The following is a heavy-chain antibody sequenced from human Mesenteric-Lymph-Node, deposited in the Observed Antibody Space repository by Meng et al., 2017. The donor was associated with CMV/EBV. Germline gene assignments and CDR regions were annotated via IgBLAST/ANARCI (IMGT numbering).Heavy chain of an antibody. CDR2: ISSSSSYI. Sequence: GFTFSSYSMNWVRQAPGKGLEWVSSISSSSSYIYYADSVKGRFTISRDNAKNSLYLQMNSLRAEDTAVYYCARDAEGIVIVPAAMDYWGQGTLVTVSS. CDR3: ARDAEGIVIVPAAMDY. J-gene: IGHJ4*02. D-gene: IGHD2-2*01. V-gene: IGHV3-21*01. CDR1: GFTFSSYS.